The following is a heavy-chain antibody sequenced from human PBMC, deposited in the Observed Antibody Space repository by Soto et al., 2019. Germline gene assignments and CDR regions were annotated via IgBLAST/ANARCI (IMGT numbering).Heavy chain of an antibody. Sequence: SQTLSLTCAVSGGSFTSNNWWTWFRQPPGQGLEWIGEIYRTGSTNYNPSLKSRVTISLDKSENQFSLKVTSLTAADTAVYYCASRDPGTSVDYWGQGTLVTVSS. D-gene: IGHD1-7*01. CDR3: ASRDPGTSVDY. CDR2: IYRTGST. J-gene: IGHJ4*02. CDR1: GGSFTSNNW. V-gene: IGHV4-4*02.